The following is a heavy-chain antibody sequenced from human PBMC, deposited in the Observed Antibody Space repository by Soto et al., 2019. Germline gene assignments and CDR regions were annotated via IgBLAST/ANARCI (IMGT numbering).Heavy chain of an antibody. CDR3: AGEWLSDYYYYGMDV. D-gene: IGHD3-22*01. V-gene: IGHV3-30-3*01. Sequence: GSLRLSCAASGFTFSSYAMHWVRQAPGKGLEWVAVISYDGSNKYYADSVKGRFTISRDNSKNTLYLQMSSLRAEDTAVYYCAGEWLSDYYYYGMDVWGQGTTVTVSS. CDR1: GFTFSSYA. CDR2: ISYDGSNK. J-gene: IGHJ6*02.